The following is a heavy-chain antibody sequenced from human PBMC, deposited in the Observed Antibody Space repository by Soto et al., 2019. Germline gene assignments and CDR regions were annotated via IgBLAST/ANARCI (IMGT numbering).Heavy chain of an antibody. J-gene: IGHJ1*01. CDR2: IYYLGNT. CDR1: GGSISSSSSY. D-gene: IGHD3-22*01. Sequence: PSETLSLTCTVSGGSISSSSSYWGWIRQPPGKGLEWVGSIYYLGNTYYNPSLGSRVTIYVDTSKNQFSLKLRSVTAADTAVFYCACLYPYESSGYQLNYWGQGSLVPVSS. V-gene: IGHV4-39*01. CDR3: ACLYPYESSGYQLNY.